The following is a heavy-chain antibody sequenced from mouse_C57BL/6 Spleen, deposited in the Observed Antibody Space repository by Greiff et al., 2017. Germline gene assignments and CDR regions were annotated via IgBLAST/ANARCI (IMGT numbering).Heavy chain of an antibody. CDR3: ARNHCSCSSYYAMDY. V-gene: IGHV1-50*01. CDR2: IDPADSYT. CDR1: GYNFTSYW. Sequence: QVQLQQPGAELVKPGASVKLSCTASGYNFTSYWMQWVKQRPGQGLEWIGEIDPADSYTKSNQKFKGKATLTVDTSSSTAYMQLSSLTSEDSAVYYCARNHCSCSSYYAMDYWGQGTSVTVSS. D-gene: IGHD1-1*01. J-gene: IGHJ4*01.